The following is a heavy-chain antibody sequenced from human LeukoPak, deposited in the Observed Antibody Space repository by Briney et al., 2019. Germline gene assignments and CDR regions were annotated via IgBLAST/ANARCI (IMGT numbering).Heavy chain of an antibody. V-gene: IGHV3-15*01. Sequence: PGGSLRLSCAASGFTFSNAWMSWVRQAPGKGLEWVGRIKSKTDGATTDYAAPVKGRFTISRDDSKNTLYLQMNSLRTEDTALYYCTTVGYYYDTVVYWGQGTLVTVPS. CDR1: GFTFSNAW. CDR2: IKSKTDGATT. CDR3: TTVGYYYDTVVY. J-gene: IGHJ4*02. D-gene: IGHD3-22*01.